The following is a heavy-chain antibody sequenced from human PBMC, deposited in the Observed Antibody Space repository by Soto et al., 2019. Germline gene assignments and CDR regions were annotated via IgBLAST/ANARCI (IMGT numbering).Heavy chain of an antibody. D-gene: IGHD3-22*01. CDR3: ARSDYYDSSGYSGFDY. Sequence: SVKVSCKASGLTFSTSAMQWVRQARGQRLEWIGWIIVGTGNTNYAQQFQGRVTITRDMSTSTAYMELSSLRSEDTAVYYCARSDYYDSSGYSGFDYWGQGTLVTVSS. CDR2: IIVGTGNT. CDR1: GLTFSTSA. J-gene: IGHJ4*02. V-gene: IGHV1-58*02.